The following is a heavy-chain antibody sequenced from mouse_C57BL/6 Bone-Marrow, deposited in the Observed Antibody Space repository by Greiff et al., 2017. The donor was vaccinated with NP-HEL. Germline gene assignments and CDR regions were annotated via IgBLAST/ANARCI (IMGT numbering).Heavy chain of an antibody. CDR1: GYTFTDYN. CDR2: INPNNGGT. Sequence: EVQLQQSGPVLVKPGASVKIPCKASGYTFTDYNMDWVKQSHGKSLEWIGDINPNNGGTIYNQKFKGKATLTVDKSSSTAYMELRSLTSEDTAVYYCARRGDWYFDVWGTGTTVTVSS. V-gene: IGHV1-18*01. J-gene: IGHJ1*03. CDR3: ARRGDWYFDV.